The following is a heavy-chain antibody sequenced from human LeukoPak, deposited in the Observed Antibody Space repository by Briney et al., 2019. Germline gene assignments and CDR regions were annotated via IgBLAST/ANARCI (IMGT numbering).Heavy chain of an antibody. D-gene: IGHD6-19*01. CDR3: TGNFAVAGNAFDV. V-gene: IGHV3-7*01. CDR1: GFTFSDYY. J-gene: IGHJ3*01. CDR2: INQDGSEK. Sequence: PGGSLRLSCTASGFTFSDYYMTWIRQAPGKGLEWVANINQDGSEKYFVDSVKGRFTISRDNAKSSLYLQMNSLRVEDTAVYYCTGNFAVAGNAFDVWGQGTMVTVSS.